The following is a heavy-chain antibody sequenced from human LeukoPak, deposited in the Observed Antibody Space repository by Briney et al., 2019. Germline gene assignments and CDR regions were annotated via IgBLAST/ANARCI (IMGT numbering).Heavy chain of an antibody. CDR3: AREAYCGGDCYSGDY. CDR2: IYYSGST. CDR1: GGSISSSNYY. D-gene: IGHD2-21*02. V-gene: IGHV4-39*02. Sequence: SETLSLTCTVSGGSISSSNYYWGWIRQPPGKGLEWIGSIYYSGSTYYNPSLKSRVTISVDTSKNQFSLKLSSVTAAETAVYYCAREAYCGGDCYSGDYWGQGTLVTVSS. J-gene: IGHJ4*02.